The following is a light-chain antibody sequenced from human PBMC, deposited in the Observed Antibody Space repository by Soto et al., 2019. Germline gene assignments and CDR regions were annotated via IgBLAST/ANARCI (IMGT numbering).Light chain of an antibody. CDR2: GAS. CDR1: QSVSSAY. CDR3: QQYCGVPYT. J-gene: IGKJ2*01. Sequence: EIVLTQSPGTLSLSPGERATLSCRASQSVSSAYLAWYQQKPGQAPRLLIYGASSGATGIPDRFSGSGSGTDFTLTISRLEPEDFAIYYCQQYCGVPYTFGQGTKV. V-gene: IGKV3-20*01.